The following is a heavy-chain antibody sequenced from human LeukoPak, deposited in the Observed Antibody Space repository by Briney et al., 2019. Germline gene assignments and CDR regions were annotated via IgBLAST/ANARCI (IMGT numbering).Heavy chain of an antibody. CDR2: LHYSGSA. J-gene: IGHJ4*02. Sequence: SETLSLTCIVSGDSISSSNYYWGWIRQPPGRGLEWIGTLHYSGSAYYNPSLKSRVTTSVDASSNQFSLNLRSVTAADTAVYYCARTGIAARPVDYWGQGTLVTVSS. CDR1: GDSISSSNYY. CDR3: ARTGIAARPVDY. V-gene: IGHV4-39*01. D-gene: IGHD6-6*01.